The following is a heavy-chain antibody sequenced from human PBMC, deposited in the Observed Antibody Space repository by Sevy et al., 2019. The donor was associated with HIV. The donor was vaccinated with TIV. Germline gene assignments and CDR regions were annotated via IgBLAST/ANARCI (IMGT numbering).Heavy chain of an antibody. Sequence: GGSLRLSCAASGFTFSSYWMSWVRQAPGKGLEWVANIKQDGSEKYYVDSVKGRFTISRDNAKNSLYLQMNSLRAEDTAVYYCARDRGSGWRSYYYYYGMDVWGQRTTVTVSS. D-gene: IGHD6-19*01. CDR2: IKQDGSEK. CDR1: GFTFSSYW. CDR3: ARDRGSGWRSYYYYYGMDV. J-gene: IGHJ6*02. V-gene: IGHV3-7*01.